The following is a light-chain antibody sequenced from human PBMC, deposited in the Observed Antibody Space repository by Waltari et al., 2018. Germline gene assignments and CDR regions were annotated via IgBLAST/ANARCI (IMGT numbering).Light chain of an antibody. Sequence: QSAVTQPASVSGSPGQSITISCTGTSSDVGSHNLVSWYQHHPGKAPKPMIYEDTKRPSGVSNRFSGSKSGNTASLTISGLQAEDEADYYCCSYAGGTASILLGGGTKLTVL. CDR2: EDT. V-gene: IGLV2-23*01. CDR3: CSYAGGTASIL. J-gene: IGLJ2*01. CDR1: SSDVGSHNL.